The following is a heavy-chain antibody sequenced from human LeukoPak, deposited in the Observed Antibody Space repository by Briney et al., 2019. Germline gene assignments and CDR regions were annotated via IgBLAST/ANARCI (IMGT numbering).Heavy chain of an antibody. CDR3: ARAEMATISPFDY. Sequence: ASVKVSCKASGYTFTSYYMRWVRQAPGQGLEWMGITNPSGGSTSYAQKFQGRVTMTRDTSTSTVYMELSSLRSEDTAVYYCARAEMATISPFDYWGQGTLVTVSS. V-gene: IGHV1-46*01. J-gene: IGHJ4*02. D-gene: IGHD5-24*01. CDR2: TNPSGGST. CDR1: GYTFTSYY.